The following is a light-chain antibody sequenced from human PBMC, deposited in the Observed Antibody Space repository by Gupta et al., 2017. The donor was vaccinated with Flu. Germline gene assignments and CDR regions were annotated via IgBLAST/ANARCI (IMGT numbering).Light chain of an antibody. Sequence: QLVLTQSPSASASLGASVKFNCPLNSGYSNYAIAWHQQQPGKGPRYLMKVNSDGSHSKGDGIPDRFSGSSSGAERYLTIARLQSEDEADYYCQTWDIGTYVVFGGGTKLTVL. CDR2: VNSDGSH. J-gene: IGLJ2*01. V-gene: IGLV4-69*01. CDR1: SGYSNYA. CDR3: QTWDIGTYVV.